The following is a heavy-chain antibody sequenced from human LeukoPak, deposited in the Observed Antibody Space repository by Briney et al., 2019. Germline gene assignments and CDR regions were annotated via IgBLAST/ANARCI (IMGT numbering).Heavy chain of an antibody. D-gene: IGHD3-16*01. V-gene: IGHV3-21*01. J-gene: IGHJ6*03. CDR2: ISSGRSYI. CDR1: GFTFSSYS. Sequence: PGGSLRLSCAASGFTFSSYSMNWVRQAPGKGLEWASSISSGRSYIYYADSLKGRFTISRDNAKNSLYLQMNSLRAEDTAVYYCAREVAWGRNRGYYYYYYYMDVWGKGTTVTVSS. CDR3: AREVAWGRNRGYYYYYYYMDV.